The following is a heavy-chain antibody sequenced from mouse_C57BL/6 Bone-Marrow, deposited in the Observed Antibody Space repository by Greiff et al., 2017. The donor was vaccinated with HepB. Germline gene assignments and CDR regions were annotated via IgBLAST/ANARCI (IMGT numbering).Heavy chain of an antibody. Sequence: QVQLKQSGAELVKPGASVKLSCKASGYTFTEYTIHWVKQRSGQGLEWIGWFYPGSGSIKYNEKFKDKATLTADKSSSTVYMELSRLTSEDSAVYFCARHEDPLTGNFYYFDYWGQGTTLTVSS. CDR2: FYPGSGSI. V-gene: IGHV1-62-2*01. CDR3: ARHEDPLTGNFYYFDY. J-gene: IGHJ2*01. CDR1: GYTFTEYT. D-gene: IGHD4-1*01.